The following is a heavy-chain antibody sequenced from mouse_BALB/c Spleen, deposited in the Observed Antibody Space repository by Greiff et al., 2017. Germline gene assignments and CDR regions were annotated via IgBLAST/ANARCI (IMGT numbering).Heavy chain of an antibody. V-gene: IGHV5-17*02. CDR2: ISSGSSTI. CDR1: GFTFSSFG. J-gene: IGHJ4*01. CDR3: ARGSSFYAMDY. Sequence: EVKLVESGGGLVKPGGSRKLSCAASGFTFSSFGMHWVRQAPEKGLEWVAYISSGSSTIYYADTVKGRFTISRDNPKNTQFLQMTSLRSEDTAMYYCARGSSFYAMDYWGQGTSVTVSS. D-gene: IGHD1-1*01.